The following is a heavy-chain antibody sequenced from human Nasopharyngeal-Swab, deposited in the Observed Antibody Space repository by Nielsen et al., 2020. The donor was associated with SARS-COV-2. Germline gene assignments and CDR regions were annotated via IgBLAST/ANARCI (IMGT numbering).Heavy chain of an antibody. V-gene: IGHV4-4*07. CDR1: VGPIISYY. CDR3: AGDRVDDYYGSSGQVYYFDY. D-gene: IGHD3-22*01. Sequence: SETLSLPCTVSVGPIISYYWSWIPQPAGKGLEWIGRIYTSESTNYNPSLKSRVTRSVDTSKNQFSLQLSSVTVAEPAVYYCAGDRVDDYYGSSGQVYYFDYWGQGTLVTVSS. J-gene: IGHJ4*02. CDR2: IYTSEST.